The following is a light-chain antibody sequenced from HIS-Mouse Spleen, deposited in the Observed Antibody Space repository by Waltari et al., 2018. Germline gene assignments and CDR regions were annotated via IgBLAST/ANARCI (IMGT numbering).Light chain of an antibody. CDR1: SSDVGSYNL. CDR3: CSYAGSSTYV. CDR2: EGS. Sequence: QSALTQPASVSGSPGQSITISCPGPSSDVGSYNLVPWYQQHPGKAPKLRIYEGSKRPSGVSNRFSGSKSGNTASLTISGLQAEDEADYYCCSYAGSSTYVFGTGTKVTVL. V-gene: IGLV2-23*01. J-gene: IGLJ1*01.